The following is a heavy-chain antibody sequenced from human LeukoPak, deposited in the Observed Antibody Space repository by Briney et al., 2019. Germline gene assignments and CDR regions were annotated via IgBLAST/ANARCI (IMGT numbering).Heavy chain of an antibody. V-gene: IGHV3-21*01. CDR1: GVTLSSYS. CDR3: ARRLVWYGDCEGENY. CDR2: ISSRSSYI. Sequence: GGSLRPSCAASGVTLSSYSTNWVRQAPGKGLEWVSSISSRSSYIYYADSVKGRFTISRVNGKNSLYLQMDSLRVEAEAVYCCARRLVWYGDCEGENYWGQGTLVTVSS. J-gene: IGHJ4*02. D-gene: IGHD4-17*01.